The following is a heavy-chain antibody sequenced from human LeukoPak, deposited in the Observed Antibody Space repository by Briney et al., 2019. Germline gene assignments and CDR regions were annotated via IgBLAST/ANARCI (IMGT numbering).Heavy chain of an antibody. Sequence: ASVKVSCKVSGYTLTELSMHWVRQAPGKGLEWMGGFDPEDGETIYAQKFQGRVTMTEDTSTDTAYMELSRLRSDDTAVYYCARIAEHIVVVPAAILDYYYMDVWGKGTTVTISS. CDR2: FDPEDGET. CDR3: ARIAEHIVVVPAAILDYYYMDV. CDR1: GYTLTELS. D-gene: IGHD2-2*01. V-gene: IGHV1-24*01. J-gene: IGHJ6*03.